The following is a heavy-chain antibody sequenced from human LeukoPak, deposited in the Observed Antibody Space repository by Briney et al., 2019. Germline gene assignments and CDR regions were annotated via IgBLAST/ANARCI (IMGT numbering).Heavy chain of an antibody. V-gene: IGHV1-69*02. CDR2: ISPILGIA. J-gene: IGHJ4*02. D-gene: IGHD1-26*01. CDR1: GGTFSNYT. CDR3: ARRVVGATRGGGPFDY. Sequence: SVKVSCKXSGGTFSNYTISWVRQAPGQGLEGMGRISPILGIANYAQKFQGRVTITADKSTSTAYMELSSLRSEDTAVYYCARRVVGATRGGGPFDYWGQGTLVTVSS.